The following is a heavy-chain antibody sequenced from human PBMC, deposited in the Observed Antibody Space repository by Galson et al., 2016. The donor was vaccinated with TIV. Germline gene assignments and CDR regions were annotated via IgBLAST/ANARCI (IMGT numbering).Heavy chain of an antibody. CDR2: IVGGGYST. CDR1: GFSLSDYA. CDR3: ATLPYSSPSDWFGP. V-gene: IGHV3-23*01. J-gene: IGHJ5*02. D-gene: IGHD6-6*01. Sequence: SLRLSCAASGFSLSDYAMNWVRQAPGKGLEWVSVIVGGGYSTHYADSVEGRFTIFRDNSNNMVYLQMNSLRAEDTAIYYCATLPYSSPSDWFGPWGQGTLVTVSS.